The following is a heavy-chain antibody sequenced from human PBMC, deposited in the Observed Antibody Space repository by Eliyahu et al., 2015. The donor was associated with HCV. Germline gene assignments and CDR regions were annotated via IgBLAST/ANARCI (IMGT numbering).Heavy chain of an antibody. CDR3: AKDKSALGYCSGGSCYPSWFDP. V-gene: IGHV3-9*01. D-gene: IGHD2-15*01. CDR2: ISWNSGSI. Sequence: EVQLVESGGGLVQPGRSLRLSCAASGFTXDXYAMHWXLQAPGKGLEWVSGISWNSGSIGYADSVKGRFTISRDNAKNSLYLQMNSLRAEDTALYYCAKDKSALGYCSGGSCYPSWFDPWGQGTLVTVSS. J-gene: IGHJ5*02. CDR1: GFTXDXYA.